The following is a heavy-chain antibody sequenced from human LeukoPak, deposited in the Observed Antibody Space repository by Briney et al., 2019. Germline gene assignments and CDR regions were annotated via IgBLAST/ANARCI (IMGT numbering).Heavy chain of an antibody. D-gene: IGHD3-10*01. V-gene: IGHV1-18*01. J-gene: IGHJ6*03. CDR1: GYTFTSYG. CDR3: ARSYVTMVRGGYYMDV. CDR2: ISAYNGNT. Sequence: ASVKVSCKASGYTFTSYGISWVRQAPGQGLEWMGWISAYNGNTNYAQKLQGRVTMTTDTSTSTAYMELRSLRSDDTAVYYCARSYVTMVRGGYYMDVWGKGTTVTISS.